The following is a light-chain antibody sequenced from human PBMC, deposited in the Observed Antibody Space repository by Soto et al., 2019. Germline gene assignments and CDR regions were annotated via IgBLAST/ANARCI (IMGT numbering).Light chain of an antibody. CDR1: QDINIY. Sequence: ILLTQSPSSLFASVGDRVTITCQATQDINIYLNWYQQKPGKAPNLLIYDASNLEIGVPSRFSGSGSGTHFTFTISSLQTEDIGTYYCQQYDILPITFGRGTRLEIK. V-gene: IGKV1-33*01. CDR3: QQYDILPIT. CDR2: DAS. J-gene: IGKJ5*01.